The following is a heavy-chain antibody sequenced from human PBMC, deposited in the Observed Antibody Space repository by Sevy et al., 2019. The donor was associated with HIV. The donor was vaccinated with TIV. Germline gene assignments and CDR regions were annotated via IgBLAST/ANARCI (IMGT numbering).Heavy chain of an antibody. CDR3: ARGPYSSGPNYYYGMDV. Sequence: ASVKVSCKASGYTFTSYDINWVRQATGQGLEWMGWMNPNSGNTGYAQKFQGRVTMTRNTSRSTAYMELSSLRSEDTAVYYCARGPYSSGPNYYYGMDVWGQGTTVTVSS. J-gene: IGHJ6*02. CDR1: GYTFTSYD. V-gene: IGHV1-8*01. D-gene: IGHD6-19*01. CDR2: MNPNSGNT.